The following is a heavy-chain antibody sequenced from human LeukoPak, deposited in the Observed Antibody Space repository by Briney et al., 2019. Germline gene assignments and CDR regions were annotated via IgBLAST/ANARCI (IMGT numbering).Heavy chain of an antibody. Sequence: SETLSLTCTVSGGSISSYYWSWIRQPPGKGLEWIGYIYYSGSTNYNPSLKSRVTISVDTSKNQFSLKLSSVTAADTAVYYCARGLGYYCSWAYYYYGMDVWGQGTTVTVSS. V-gene: IGHV4-59*01. CDR3: ARGLGYYCSWAYYYYGMDV. J-gene: IGHJ6*02. CDR1: GGSISSYY. D-gene: IGHD3-10*01. CDR2: IYYSGST.